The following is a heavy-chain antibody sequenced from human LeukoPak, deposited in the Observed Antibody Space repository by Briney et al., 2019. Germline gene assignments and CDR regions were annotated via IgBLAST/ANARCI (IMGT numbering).Heavy chain of an antibody. CDR2: INHSGST. CDR1: GGSFSGYC. J-gene: IGHJ4*02. V-gene: IGHV4-34*01. Sequence: SETLSLTCAVYGGSFSGYCWSWIRQPPGKGLEWIGEINHSGSTNYNPSLKSRVTISVDTSKNQFSLKLSSVTAADTAVYYCARLGYCSGGSCYPIDYWGQGTLVTVSS. CDR3: ARLGYCSGGSCYPIDY. D-gene: IGHD2-15*01.